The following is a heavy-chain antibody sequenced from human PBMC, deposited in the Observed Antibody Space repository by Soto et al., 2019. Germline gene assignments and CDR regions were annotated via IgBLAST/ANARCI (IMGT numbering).Heavy chain of an antibody. Sequence: SVKVSCKASGFTFTSSAFQWVRQARGQRLEWIGWIAVGSGYTNYAQRFQDRVTLTRDMSTATTYMELSRLTSEDTAIYYCAADAKAWQQMVPSDYWGPGTLVTFSS. D-gene: IGHD2-8*01. V-gene: IGHV1-58*01. CDR3: AADAKAWQQMVPSDY. CDR1: GFTFTSSA. CDR2: IAVGSGYT. J-gene: IGHJ4*02.